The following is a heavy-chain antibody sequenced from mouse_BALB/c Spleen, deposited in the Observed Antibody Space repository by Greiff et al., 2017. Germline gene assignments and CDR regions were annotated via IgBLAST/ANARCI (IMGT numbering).Heavy chain of an antibody. J-gene: IGHJ4*01. CDR2: ISDGGSYT. D-gene: IGHD1-1*01. CDR3: ATVVPSYYAMDY. CDR1: GFTFSDYY. V-gene: IGHV5-4*02. Sequence: EVKLMESGGGLVKPGGSLKLSCAASGFTFSDYYMYWVRQTPEKRLEWVATISDGGSYTYYPDSVKGRFTISRDNAKNNLYLQMSSLKSEDTAMYYCATVVPSYYAMDYWGQGTSVTVSS.